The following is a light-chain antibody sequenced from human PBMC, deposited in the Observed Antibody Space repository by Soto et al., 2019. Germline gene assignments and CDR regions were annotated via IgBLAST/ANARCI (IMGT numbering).Light chain of an antibody. Sequence: EIVLTQSPGTLSLSPGERATLSCRASQRIGSRYLAWYQQKPGQAPRLLISGASTRATGIPDRCSGSGSGTDFTLTISRLAPEDFAVYFCQRYGSSPPFTFGQGTKVEI. J-gene: IGKJ2*01. CDR3: QRYGSSPPFT. CDR2: GAS. V-gene: IGKV3-20*01. CDR1: QRIGSRY.